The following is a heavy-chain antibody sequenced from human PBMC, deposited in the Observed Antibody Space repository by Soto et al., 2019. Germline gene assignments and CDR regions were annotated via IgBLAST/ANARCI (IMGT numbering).Heavy chain of an antibody. CDR1: GGSISSYY. CDR2: IYYSGST. V-gene: IGHV4-59*01. J-gene: IGHJ3*02. Sequence: PSETLSLTCTVSGGSISSYYWSWIRQPPGKGLEWIGYIYYSGSTNYNPSLKSRVTISVDTSKNQSSLKLSSVTAADTAVYYCARGVDYYDSSGYYYNALAIWGQGTMVTVSS. CDR3: ARGVDYYDSSGYYYNALAI. D-gene: IGHD3-22*01.